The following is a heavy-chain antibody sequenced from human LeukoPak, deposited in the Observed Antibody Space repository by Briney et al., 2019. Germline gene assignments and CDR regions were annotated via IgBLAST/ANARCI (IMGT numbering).Heavy chain of an antibody. CDR2: ISWDGDSA. CDR1: GFTFSNYN. D-gene: IGHD6-6*01. J-gene: IGHJ4*02. Sequence: GGSLRLSCAASGFTFSNYNMNWVRQTPGKGLEWVSVISWDGDSAYYIDSVKGRFTISRDNNKKSLHLQMKSLRAEDTALYYCARQNRAARTIDYWGQGTLVSVSS. V-gene: IGHV3-43D*03. CDR3: ARQNRAARTIDY.